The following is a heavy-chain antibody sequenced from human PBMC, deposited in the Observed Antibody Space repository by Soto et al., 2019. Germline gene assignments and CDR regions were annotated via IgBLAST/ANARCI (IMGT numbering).Heavy chain of an antibody. CDR3: ARDRGEKSMNGMDV. Sequence: QVQLVQSGAEVKKPGASVKVSCKASGYTFTSYAMHWVRQAPGQRLEWIGWINAGNGNTKYSQKFQGRVTITRDTSASTAYMELSSLRSEDTAVYYCARDRGEKSMNGMDVWGQGTTVTVSS. CDR1: GYTFTSYA. CDR2: INAGNGNT. J-gene: IGHJ6*02. V-gene: IGHV1-3*01. D-gene: IGHD3-10*01.